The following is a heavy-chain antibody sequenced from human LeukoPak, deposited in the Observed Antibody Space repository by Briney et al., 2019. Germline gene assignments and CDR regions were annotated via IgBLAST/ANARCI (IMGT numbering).Heavy chain of an antibody. CDR3: ARAPPYGDYDH. D-gene: IGHD4-17*01. CDR1: GFTFSSYW. J-gene: IGHJ5*02. CDR2: IKQDGSEK. Sequence: PGGSLRLSCAASGFTFSSYWMSWVRQAPGKGLEWVANIKQDGSEKYYVDSVKGRFTISRDNAKNSLYLQMNSLRAEATAVYYCARAPPYGDYDHWGQGTLVTVSS. V-gene: IGHV3-7*03.